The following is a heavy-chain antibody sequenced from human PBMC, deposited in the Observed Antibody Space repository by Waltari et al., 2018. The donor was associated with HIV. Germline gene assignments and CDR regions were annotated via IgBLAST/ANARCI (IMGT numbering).Heavy chain of an antibody. CDR2: ISAGNGDT. Sequence: QVHLVQSGAEVKKPGASVKVSCKASGYTFTSYGFNWVRQAPGQRPEWMGWISAGNGDTKYSPKFQGRVTMTRDTSANTAYMEMSRLTSEDTAVYFCARQRLASVVGNYYYGMDVWGQGTTVTVSS. J-gene: IGHJ6*02. CDR3: ARQRLASVVGNYYYGMDV. V-gene: IGHV1-3*01. CDR1: GYTFTSYG. D-gene: IGHD2-21*01.